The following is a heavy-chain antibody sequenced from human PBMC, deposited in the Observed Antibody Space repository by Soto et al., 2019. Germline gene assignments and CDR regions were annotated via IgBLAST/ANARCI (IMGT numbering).Heavy chain of an antibody. CDR3: ATGVTGYGSASYDKPLDL. Sequence: GGSLRLSCVASKFFFGSYTMHWIRQAPGKGLEWVALISYDGDIKEYGDFAKGRFAVSRDNTRKTLFLQMNSLRPEDTGLYRCATGVTGYGSASYDKPLDLWGQRTLVTVSS. V-gene: IGHV3-30*03. CDR2: ISYDGDIK. D-gene: IGHD6-19*01. J-gene: IGHJ1*01. CDR1: KFFFGSYT.